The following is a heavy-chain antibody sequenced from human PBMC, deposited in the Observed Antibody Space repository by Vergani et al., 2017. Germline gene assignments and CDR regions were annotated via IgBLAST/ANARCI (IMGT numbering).Heavy chain of an antibody. V-gene: IGHV4-34*02. CDR3: AVRPRVNLVGGGIVTKRTFDY. J-gene: IGHJ4*02. CDR2: INNDGHT. CDR1: GESFSSFY. Sequence: QVQLQQWGAGVVKPSGTLSLTCAVFGESFSSFYWSWIRQPPGKGLEWIGEINNDGHTNYNPSLEIRVTVSRDTAKNQFPLNLMSVTAADTAMYYCAVRPRVNLVGGGIVTKRTFDYWSQGSLVTVSS. D-gene: IGHD3-10*01.